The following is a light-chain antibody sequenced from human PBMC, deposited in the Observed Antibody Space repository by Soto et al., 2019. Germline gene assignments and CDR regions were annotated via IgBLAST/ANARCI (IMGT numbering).Light chain of an antibody. J-gene: IGKJ4*01. CDR3: QQLNSYLALT. CDR1: QGISSS. Sequence: DIQLTQSPSFLSASVGDRVTITCRASQGISSSLAWYQQKPGKAPKLLIYAASTLHSGVPSRFXGSGSGTEFTLTIRSLQPDDFATYYCQQLNSYLALTFGGGTKVEIK. CDR2: AAS. V-gene: IGKV1-9*01.